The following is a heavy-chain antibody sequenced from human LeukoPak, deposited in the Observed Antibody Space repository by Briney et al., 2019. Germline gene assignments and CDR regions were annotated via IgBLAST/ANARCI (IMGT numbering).Heavy chain of an antibody. CDR1: GVSISSDKYY. D-gene: IGHD2-21*01. Sequence: PSETLSLTCTVSGVSISSDKYYCGWIRQRPGKGLEWIGYMYYSVGTSYNPSLKSRVSISLDTSKSHFSLKLSSVTAADTAVYYCATPYCGTISCLDVFDIWGQGTMVTVSS. V-gene: IGHV4-31*03. CDR2: MYYSVGT. J-gene: IGHJ3*02. CDR3: ATPYCGTISCLDVFDI.